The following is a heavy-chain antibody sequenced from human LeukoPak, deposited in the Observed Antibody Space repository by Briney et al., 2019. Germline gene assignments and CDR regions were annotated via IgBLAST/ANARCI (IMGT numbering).Heavy chain of an antibody. Sequence: SETLSLTCTVSGGSISSSSYYWGWIRQPPGKGLEWIRSSYYGGSTYYNPSLKSRVTISVDTSKTQFSLKLSSVTAADTAVYYCAGRGKHSDSWYPRYYSYYGMDVWGQGTTVTVSS. CDR2: SYYGGST. CDR1: GGSISSSSYY. CDR3: AGRGKHSDSWYPRYYSYYGMDV. V-gene: IGHV4-39*01. D-gene: IGHD6-13*01. J-gene: IGHJ6*02.